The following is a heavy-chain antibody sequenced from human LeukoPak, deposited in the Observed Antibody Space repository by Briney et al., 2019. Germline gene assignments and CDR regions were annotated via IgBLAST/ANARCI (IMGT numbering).Heavy chain of an antibody. Sequence: SETLSLTCAVYGGSFSGYYWSWIRQPPGKGLEWIGEINHSGSTNYNPSLKSRVTISVDTSKNQFSLKLSSVTAADTAVYYCARGSYSSSWYYAGKAMDVWGQGTTVTVSS. CDR2: INHSGST. V-gene: IGHV4-34*01. J-gene: IGHJ6*02. CDR1: GGSFSGYY. D-gene: IGHD6-13*01. CDR3: ARGSYSSSWYYAGKAMDV.